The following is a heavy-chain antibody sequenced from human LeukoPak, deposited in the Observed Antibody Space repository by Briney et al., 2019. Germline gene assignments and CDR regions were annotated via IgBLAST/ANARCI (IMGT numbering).Heavy chain of an antibody. J-gene: IGHJ6*03. CDR1: GGSFSGYY. Sequence: PSETLSLTCAVYGGSFSGYYWSWIRQPPGKGLEWIGEINHSGSTNYNPSLKSRVTISVDTSKNQFSLKLSSVTAADTAVYYCARGYYYDSSGYYYGSYYYYYYMDVWGKGPRSPSP. D-gene: IGHD3-22*01. CDR3: ARGYYYDSSGYYYGSYYYYYYMDV. CDR2: INHSGST. V-gene: IGHV4-34*01.